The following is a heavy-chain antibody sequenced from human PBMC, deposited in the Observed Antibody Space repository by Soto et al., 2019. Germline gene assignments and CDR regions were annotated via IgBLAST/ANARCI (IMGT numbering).Heavy chain of an antibody. CDR3: ARNRLGSTVTPFDY. J-gene: IGHJ4*02. D-gene: IGHD2-15*01. Sequence: QVQLQESGPGLVKPSQTLSLTCTVSGDSISSASYYWTWIHQRPGKGLEYIGYIYYSGSTYYNPSLKSRLTISIDTSKNQFSLKLSSVTAADTAVYYCARNRLGSTVTPFDYWGQGTLVTVSS. CDR2: IYYSGST. CDR1: GDSISSASYY. V-gene: IGHV4-31*03.